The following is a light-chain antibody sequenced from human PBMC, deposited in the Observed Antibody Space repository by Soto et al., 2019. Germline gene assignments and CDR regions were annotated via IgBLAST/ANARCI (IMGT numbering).Light chain of an antibody. V-gene: IGKV3-20*01. CDR1: QSVSSTY. CDR2: GAS. J-gene: IGKJ5*01. CDR3: QQYGTSLIN. Sequence: EIVLTQSPGTLSLSPGERATLSCRASQSVSSTYLAWYQQKPGQAPRLLIYGASSRATGIPDRFSGSASGTDFTLTISRLEPEDFAVYYCQQYGTSLINFGRGTRLDIK.